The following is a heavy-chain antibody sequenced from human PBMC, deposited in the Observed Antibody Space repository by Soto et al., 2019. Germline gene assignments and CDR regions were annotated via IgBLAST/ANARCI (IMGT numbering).Heavy chain of an antibody. J-gene: IGHJ4*02. Sequence: PSETLSLTCAVYGGSFSGYYWSWIRQPPGKGLEWIGEINHSGSTNYNPSLKSRVTISVDTSKNQFSLKLSSVTAADTAVYYCARGTHTLGFGGVIVDRPHDYWGQGTLVTVSS. CDR3: ARGTHTLGFGGVIVDRPHDY. D-gene: IGHD3-16*02. V-gene: IGHV4-34*01. CDR2: INHSGST. CDR1: GGSFSGYY.